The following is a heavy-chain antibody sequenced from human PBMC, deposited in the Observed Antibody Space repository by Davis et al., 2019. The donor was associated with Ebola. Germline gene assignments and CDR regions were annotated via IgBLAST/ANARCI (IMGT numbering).Heavy chain of an antibody. D-gene: IGHD1-7*01. Sequence: MPGGSLRLSFPVYGASFSGYYCTWIRQFPGRGLETIRQVRHTGSTNSNPSLKSRVSISVDPSQNQFSLRLTSVTAADTAVYYCTRGGLSGWNSFQYSFAMDVWGPGTTVKVSS. CDR2: VRHTGST. CDR3: TRGGLSGWNSFQYSFAMDV. J-gene: IGHJ6*02. V-gene: IGHV4-34*01. CDR1: GASFSGYY.